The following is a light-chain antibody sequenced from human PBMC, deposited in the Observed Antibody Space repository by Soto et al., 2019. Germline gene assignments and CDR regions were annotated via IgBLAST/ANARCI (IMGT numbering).Light chain of an antibody. CDR2: GAS. CDR3: QQRNNWPPTWT. CDR1: QSVGSY. Sequence: EIVLTQSQATLSLSPGERATLSCRASQSVGSYLAWYRQKPGQAPRLLISGASNRGPGIPARFSGSESGTEFTLTISSLEPEDFAVYYCQQRNNWPPTWTFGQGTKVEIK. J-gene: IGKJ1*01. V-gene: IGKV3-11*01.